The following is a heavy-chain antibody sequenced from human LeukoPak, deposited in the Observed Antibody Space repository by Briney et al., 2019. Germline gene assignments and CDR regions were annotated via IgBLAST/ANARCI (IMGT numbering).Heavy chain of an antibody. CDR2: ISSSSSYI. V-gene: IGHV3-21*01. D-gene: IGHD3-22*01. Sequence: GGSLRLSCAASGFTFSSYSMNWVRQAPGKGLEWVSSISSSSSYIYYADSVKGRFTISRDNAKNSLYLQMNSLRAEDTAVYYCARARLNDNSGSYQYYFDYWGQGTLVTVSS. J-gene: IGHJ4*02. CDR3: ARARLNDNSGSYQYYFDY. CDR1: GFTFSSYS.